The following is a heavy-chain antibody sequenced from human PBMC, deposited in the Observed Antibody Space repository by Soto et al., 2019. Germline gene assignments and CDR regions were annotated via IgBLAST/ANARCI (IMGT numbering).Heavy chain of an antibody. D-gene: IGHD3-16*01. V-gene: IGHV3-30*04. Sequence: PGGSLRLSCAASGFTFSFYAMHWVRQAPGKGLEWVADISYNGRNKHYVDSVKGRFTISRDNSQDTLYLQMDSLRPDDTAVYYCARQAKIGDRSQFYFDSWGQGTLVTVSS. CDR2: ISYNGRNK. CDR3: ARQAKIGDRSQFYFDS. CDR1: GFTFSFYA. J-gene: IGHJ4*02.